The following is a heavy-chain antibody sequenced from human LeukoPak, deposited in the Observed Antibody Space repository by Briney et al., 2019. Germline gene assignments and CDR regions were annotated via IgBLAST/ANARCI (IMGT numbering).Heavy chain of an antibody. Sequence: PSETLSLTCTVSGGSISSYYWSWIRQPPGKGLEWIGYIYYSGSTNYNPSLKSRVTISVDTSKNQFSLKLSSVTAADTAVYYCARDRGAGAFDIWGQGTVVTVSS. CDR3: ARDRGAGAFDI. CDR2: IYYSGST. CDR1: GGSISSYY. J-gene: IGHJ3*02. V-gene: IGHV4-59*01. D-gene: IGHD1-26*01.